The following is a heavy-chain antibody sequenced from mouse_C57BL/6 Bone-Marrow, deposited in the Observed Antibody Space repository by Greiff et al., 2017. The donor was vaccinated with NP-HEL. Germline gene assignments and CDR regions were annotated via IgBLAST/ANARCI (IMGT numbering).Heavy chain of an antibody. CDR2: IDPSDSYT. CDR1: GYTFTSYW. Sequence: QVQLKQPGAELVMPGASVKLSCKASGYTFTSYWMHWVKQRPGQGLEWIGEIDPSDSYTNYNQKFKGKSTLTVDKSSSTAYMRLSSLTSEDSAVYYCARRYGSLYFDVWGTGTTVTVSS. V-gene: IGHV1-69*01. J-gene: IGHJ1*03. CDR3: ARRYGSLYFDV. D-gene: IGHD1-1*01.